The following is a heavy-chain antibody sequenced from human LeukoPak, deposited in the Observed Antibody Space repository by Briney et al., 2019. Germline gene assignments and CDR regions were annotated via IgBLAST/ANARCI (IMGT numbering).Heavy chain of an antibody. CDR1: GYTFTGYY. Sequence: ASVKVSCKASGYTFTGYYMHWVRQAPGQGLEWMGRINPNSGGTNYAQKFQGRVTMTRDTSISTAYMELSRLRSDDTAVYYCARVAVAGHPPWPGIDYWGQGTLVPVSS. D-gene: IGHD6-19*01. CDR3: ARVAVAGHPPWPGIDY. J-gene: IGHJ4*02. V-gene: IGHV1-2*06. CDR2: INPNSGGT.